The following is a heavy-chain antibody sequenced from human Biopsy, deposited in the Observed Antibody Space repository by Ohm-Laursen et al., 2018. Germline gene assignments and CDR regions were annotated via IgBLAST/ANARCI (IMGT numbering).Heavy chain of an antibody. Sequence: ETLSLTCSVSGGSIISYYWTWIRQPPGKGLEWIGHVYNGGITNYNPSLKSRVTVSKDTSKNQFSLQVNSVTAADTAVYYCARTPRDSFWSGSYKRGLWFDPWGQGTLVIVSS. CDR2: VYNGGIT. CDR1: GGSIISYY. V-gene: IGHV4-59*01. J-gene: IGHJ5*02. D-gene: IGHD3-3*01. CDR3: ARTPRDSFWSGSYKRGLWFDP.